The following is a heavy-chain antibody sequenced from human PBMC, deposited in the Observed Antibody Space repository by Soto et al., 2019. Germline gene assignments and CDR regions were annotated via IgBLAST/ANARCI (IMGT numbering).Heavy chain of an antibody. CDR2: IKGDGSET. CDR3: AKGTWYYYDSSGYFDY. Sequence: GGSLRLSCAASGFTFSSYWMHWVRQAPGKGLVWVSRIKGDGSETNYADSVKGRFTISRDNAKNSLYLQMNSLRAEDTALYYCAKGTWYYYDSSGYFDYWGQGTLVTVSS. V-gene: IGHV3-74*01. J-gene: IGHJ4*02. D-gene: IGHD3-22*01. CDR1: GFTFSSYW.